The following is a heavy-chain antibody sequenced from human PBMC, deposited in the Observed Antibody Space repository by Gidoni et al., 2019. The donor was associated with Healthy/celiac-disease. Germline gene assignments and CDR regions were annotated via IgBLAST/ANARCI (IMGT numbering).Heavy chain of an antibody. J-gene: IGHJ4*02. CDR2: IKQDGSEK. CDR1: GFTFSSYW. CDR3: ARDRGDSSGYYYDDYFDY. D-gene: IGHD3-22*01. Sequence: EVQLVESGGGLVQPGGSLRLSCAASGFTFSSYWMSWVRQAPGKGLEWVANIKQDGSEKYYVDSVKGRFTISRDNAKNSLYLQMNSLRAEDTAVYYCARDRGDSSGYYYDDYFDYWGQGTLVTVSS. V-gene: IGHV3-7*01.